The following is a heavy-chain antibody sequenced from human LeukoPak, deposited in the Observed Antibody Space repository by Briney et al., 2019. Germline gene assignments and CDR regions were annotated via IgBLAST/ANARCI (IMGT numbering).Heavy chain of an antibody. J-gene: IGHJ4*02. CDR3: AKVGRYCSGGSCYSKEDATPKSHIDY. V-gene: IGHV3-23*01. CDR2: ISGSGGST. D-gene: IGHD2-15*01. CDR1: GFTFSTYP. Sequence: SGGSLRLSCAASGFTFSTYPVIWVRQAPGKGLEWVSAISGSGGSTYYADSVKGRFTISRDNSKNTLYLQMNSLRAEDTAVYCCAKVGRYCSGGSCYSKEDATPKSHIDYWGQGTLVTVSS.